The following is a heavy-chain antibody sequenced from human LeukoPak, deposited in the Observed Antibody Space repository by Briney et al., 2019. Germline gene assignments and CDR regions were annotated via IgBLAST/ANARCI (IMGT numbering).Heavy chain of an antibody. CDR1: GYSFISNW. V-gene: IGHV5-51*01. CDR3: VRSAVGGYGYDY. J-gene: IGHJ4*02. Sequence: GESLKISCKGSGYSFISNWIGWVRQMPGKGLEWMGIIHPGDSDTRYSPSFQGQVTISADSSISTAYLQWNSLKASDTAMYYCVRSAVGGYGYDYWGQGILVTVSS. CDR2: IHPGDSDT. D-gene: IGHD5-18*01.